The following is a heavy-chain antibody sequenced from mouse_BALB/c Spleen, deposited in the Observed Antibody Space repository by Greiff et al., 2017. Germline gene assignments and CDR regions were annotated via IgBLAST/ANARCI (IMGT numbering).Heavy chain of an antibody. CDR1: GFTFSSYG. Sequence: VQLQQSGGGLVQPGGSLKLSCAASGFTFSSYGMSWVRQTPDKRLELVATINSNGGSTYYPDSVKGRFTISRDNAKNTLYLQMSSLKSEDTAMYYCARDGYPYYYAMDYWGQGTSVTVSS. CDR2: INSNGGST. V-gene: IGHV5-6-3*01. J-gene: IGHJ4*01. CDR3: ARDGYPYYYAMDY. D-gene: IGHD2-2*01.